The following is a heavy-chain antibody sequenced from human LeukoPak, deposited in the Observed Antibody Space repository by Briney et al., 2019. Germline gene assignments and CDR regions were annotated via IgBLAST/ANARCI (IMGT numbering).Heavy chain of an antibody. V-gene: IGHV1-18*01. D-gene: IGHD6-13*01. CDR1: GYTFTSYG. J-gene: IGHJ4*02. Sequence: ASVTVSCKASGYTFTSYGISWVRQAPGQWLEWMGWISAYNGNTNYAQKLQGRVTMTTDTSTSTAYMELRSLRSDDTAVYYCATEVRGPSSSWGYWGQGTLVTVSS. CDR3: ATEVRGPSSSWGY. CDR2: ISAYNGNT.